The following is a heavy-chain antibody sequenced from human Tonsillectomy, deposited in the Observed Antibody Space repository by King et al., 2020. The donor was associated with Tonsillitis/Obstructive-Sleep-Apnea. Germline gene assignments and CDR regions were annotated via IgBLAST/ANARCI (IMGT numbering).Heavy chain of an antibody. V-gene: IGHV1-2*02. Sequence: VQLVEAGAEVKKPGASMKVSCTASGYTLTGYYMHWVRKAPGQGLEWMGWSNPNSGGTNYEQKFQGRVTMTRDTSISTAYMELRRLRSDDTAVYYCTRPRLRTTRNWFDPWGQGSLVTGSS. CDR1: GYTLTGYY. D-gene: IGHD3-16*01. CDR3: TRPRLRTTRNWFDP. J-gene: IGHJ5*02. CDR2: SNPNSGGT.